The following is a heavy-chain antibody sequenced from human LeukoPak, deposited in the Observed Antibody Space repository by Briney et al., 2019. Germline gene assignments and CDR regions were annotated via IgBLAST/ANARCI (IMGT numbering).Heavy chain of an antibody. Sequence: GGSLRLSCAASGFTVSSNYMSWVRQAPGTGLEWVSVIYSGRSTYYADSVKGRFTISRDNSKTTLYLQMNSLRAEDTAVYYCARANYGSGSRGWFDPWGQGTLVTVSS. J-gene: IGHJ5*02. V-gene: IGHV3-53*01. D-gene: IGHD3-10*01. CDR1: GFTVSSNY. CDR3: ARANYGSGSRGWFDP. CDR2: IYSGRST.